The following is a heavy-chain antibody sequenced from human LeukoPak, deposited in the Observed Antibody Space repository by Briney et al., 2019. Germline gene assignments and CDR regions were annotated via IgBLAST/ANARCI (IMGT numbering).Heavy chain of an antibody. Sequence: GGSLRLSCAASGFTLSSYAMSWVRQAPGKGLEWVSSISSSSSYIYYADSVKGRFTISRDNAKNSLYLQMNSLRAEDTAVYYCARDGQGTKYYYDSSGYYPFDYWGQGTLVTVSS. CDR1: GFTLSSYA. J-gene: IGHJ4*02. CDR2: ISSSSSYI. CDR3: ARDGQGTKYYYDSSGYYPFDY. V-gene: IGHV3-21*01. D-gene: IGHD3-22*01.